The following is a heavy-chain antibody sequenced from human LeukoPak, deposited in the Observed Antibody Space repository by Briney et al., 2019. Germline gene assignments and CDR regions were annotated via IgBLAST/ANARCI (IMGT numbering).Heavy chain of an antibody. CDR3: ARLRPSELPYYYYYYMDV. Sequence: SETLSLTCAVYGGSFSGYYWSWIRQPPGKGLEWIGEINHSGSTNYNPSLKSRVTISVDTSKNQFSLKLSSVTAADTAVYYCARLRPSELPYYYYYYMDVWGKGTTVTVSS. J-gene: IGHJ6*03. CDR1: GGSFSGYY. CDR2: INHSGST. D-gene: IGHD3-10*01. V-gene: IGHV4-34*01.